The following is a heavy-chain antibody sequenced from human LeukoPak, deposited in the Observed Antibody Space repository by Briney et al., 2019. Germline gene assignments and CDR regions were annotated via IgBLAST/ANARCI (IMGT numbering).Heavy chain of an antibody. V-gene: IGHV4-59*01. D-gene: IGHD3-3*01. CDR3: ARGALFGYYYYYMDV. CDR2: IYYSGST. Sequence: SETLSLTCTVSGGSISSYYWSWIRQPPGKGLECIGYIYYSGSTNYNPSLKSRATISVDTSKNQFSLQLSSVTAADTAVYYCARGALFGYYYYYMDVWGKGTTVTVSS. CDR1: GGSISSYY. J-gene: IGHJ6*03.